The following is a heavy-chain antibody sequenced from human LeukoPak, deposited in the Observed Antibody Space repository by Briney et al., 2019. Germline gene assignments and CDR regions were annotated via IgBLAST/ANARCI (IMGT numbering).Heavy chain of an antibody. D-gene: IGHD5-24*01. CDR3: AKDGWQGGYFDY. V-gene: IGHV3-43*02. Sequence: GGSLRLSCAASGFTFDDYAMHWVRQAPGKGLEWVSLISGDGGSTYYADSVKGRFTISRDNSKSSLYLQMNSLRTEDTALYYCAKDGWQGGYFDYWGQGTLVTVSS. CDR2: ISGDGGST. CDR1: GFTFDDYA. J-gene: IGHJ4*02.